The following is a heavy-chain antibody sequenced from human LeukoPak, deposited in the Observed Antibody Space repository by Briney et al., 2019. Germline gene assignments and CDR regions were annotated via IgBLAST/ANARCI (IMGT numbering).Heavy chain of an antibody. J-gene: IGHJ4*02. CDR3: ARGRTMVRGVMFDY. D-gene: IGHD3-10*01. V-gene: IGHV4-39*07. CDR1: GGSISSGGYY. CDR2: INHSGST. Sequence: SETLSLTCTVSGGSISSGGYYWSWIRQPPGKGLEWIGEINHSGSTNYNPSLKSRATISVDTSKNQFSLKLSSVTAADTAVYYCARGRTMVRGVMFDYWGQGTLVTVSS.